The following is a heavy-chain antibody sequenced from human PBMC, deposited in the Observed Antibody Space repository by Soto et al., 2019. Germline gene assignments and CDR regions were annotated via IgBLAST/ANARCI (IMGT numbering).Heavy chain of an antibody. CDR3: ARLVVVVAATETYYYYYYMDV. CDR2: ISAYNGNT. Sequence: GASVKVSCKASGYTFTGYYMHWVRQAPGQGLEWMGWISAYNGNTNYAQKLQGRVTMTTDTSTSTAYMELRSLRSDDTAVYYCARLVVVVAATETYYYYYYMDVWGKGTTVTVSS. J-gene: IGHJ6*03. D-gene: IGHD2-15*01. CDR1: GYTFTGYY. V-gene: IGHV1-18*04.